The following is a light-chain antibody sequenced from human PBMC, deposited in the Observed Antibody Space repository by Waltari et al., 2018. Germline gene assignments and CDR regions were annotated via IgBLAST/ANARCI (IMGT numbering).Light chain of an antibody. Sequence: QSALTQPPSVSGSPGQSVTISCTGTSSDVGSYNRVSWYQQPPGTAPKLLIYEGSNRPSGVPDRFAGAKSVNTASLTISGLQAEDEADYYCSLYTSSSTWVFGGGTKLTVL. CDR3: SLYTSSSTWV. J-gene: IGLJ3*02. CDR1: SSDVGSYNR. V-gene: IGLV2-18*01. CDR2: EGS.